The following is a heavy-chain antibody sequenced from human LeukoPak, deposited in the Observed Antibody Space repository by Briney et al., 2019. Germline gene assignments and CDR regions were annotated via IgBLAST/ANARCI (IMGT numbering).Heavy chain of an antibody. CDR3: AKDDGVVVVAATPPYYGMDV. CDR2: ISGSGGST. J-gene: IGHJ6*02. CDR1: GFTFSSYA. V-gene: IGHV3-23*01. D-gene: IGHD2-15*01. Sequence: PGGSLRLPCAASGFTFSSYAMSWVRQAPGKGLEWVSAISGSGGSTYYADSVKGRFTISRDNSKNTLYLQMNSLRAEDTAVYYCAKDDGVVVVAATPPYYGMDVWGQGTTVTVSS.